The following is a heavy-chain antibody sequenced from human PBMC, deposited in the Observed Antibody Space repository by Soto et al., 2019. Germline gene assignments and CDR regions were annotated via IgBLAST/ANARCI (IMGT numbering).Heavy chain of an antibody. D-gene: IGHD6-13*01. Sequence: ASVKVSCKASGGTFSSYAISWVRQAPGQGLEWMGGIIPIFGTANYAQKFQGRVAITADESTSTAYMELSSLRSEDTAVYYCARALRIAAAGTHNYYYGMDVWGQGTTVTVSS. CDR1: GGTFSSYA. V-gene: IGHV1-69*13. CDR3: ARALRIAAAGTHNYYYGMDV. J-gene: IGHJ6*02. CDR2: IIPIFGTA.